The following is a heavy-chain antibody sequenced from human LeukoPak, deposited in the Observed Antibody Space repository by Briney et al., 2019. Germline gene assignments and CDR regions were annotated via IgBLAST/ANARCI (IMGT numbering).Heavy chain of an antibody. J-gene: IGHJ4*02. D-gene: IGHD5-12*01. V-gene: IGHV1-18*01. CDR2: ISAYNGNT. Sequence: ASVKVSCKASGYTFTSYGISWVRQAPGQGLEWMGWISAYNGNTNYAQKLQGRVTMTTDTSTSTAYMELRSLRSDDTAVYYCAREYSGYDWGQFDYWGQRTLVTVSS. CDR1: GYTFTSYG. CDR3: AREYSGYDWGQFDY.